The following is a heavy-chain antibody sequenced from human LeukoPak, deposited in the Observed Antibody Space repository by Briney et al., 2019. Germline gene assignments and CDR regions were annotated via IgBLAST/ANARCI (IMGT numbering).Heavy chain of an antibody. V-gene: IGHV1-69*13. J-gene: IGHJ4*02. CDR1: GGTFSSYA. D-gene: IGHD3-9*01. CDR3: ANRYYDILTGYYTHLDY. Sequence: ASVKVSCKASGGTFSSYAISWVRQAPGQGLEWMGGIIPIFGTANYAQKFQGRVTITADESTSTAYMELSSLRSEDTAVYYCANRYYDILTGYYTHLDYWGQGTLVTVSS. CDR2: IIPIFGTA.